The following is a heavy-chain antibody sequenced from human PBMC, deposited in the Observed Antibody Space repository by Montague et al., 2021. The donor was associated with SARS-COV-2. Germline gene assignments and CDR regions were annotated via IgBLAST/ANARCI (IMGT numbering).Heavy chain of an antibody. CDR3: ARELTTVTTSYFDY. D-gene: IGHD4-17*01. CDR1: GFTFSRYS. V-gene: IGHV3-21*01. Sequence: SLRLSCAASGFTFSRYSMNWVRQAPGKGLEWVSSISSSSYIYYADSVKGQFTISRDNAKNSLYLQMNSLRAEDTAVYYCARELTTVTTSYFDYWGQGTLVTVSS. CDR2: ISSSSYI. J-gene: IGHJ4*02.